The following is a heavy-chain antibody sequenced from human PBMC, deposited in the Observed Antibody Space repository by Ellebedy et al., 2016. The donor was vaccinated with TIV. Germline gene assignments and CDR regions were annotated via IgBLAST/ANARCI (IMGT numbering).Heavy chain of an antibody. V-gene: IGHV3-21*01. J-gene: IGHJ4*02. Sequence: GGSLRLSCVASGFTLSSYGMHWVRQAPGKGLEWVSSISSSSSYIYYADSVRGRFTVSRDNAKNSLYLQMNSLRAEDTAIYYCARRYTSGWAPFHYWGQGTLVTVSS. D-gene: IGHD6-19*01. CDR1: GFTLSSYG. CDR2: ISSSSSYI. CDR3: ARRYTSGWAPFHY.